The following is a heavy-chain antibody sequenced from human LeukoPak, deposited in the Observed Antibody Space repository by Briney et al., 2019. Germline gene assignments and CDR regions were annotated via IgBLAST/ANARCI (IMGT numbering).Heavy chain of an antibody. V-gene: IGHV3-7*01. CDR2: MNEDGSEK. CDR3: ARDRGYSNFDY. CDR1: GFGFSNYW. Sequence: GGSLRLSCAASGFGFSNYWRSWVRQVPGKGLEWVANMNEDGSEKNYVDSVKGRFTISRDNAQDSLYLQMNSLRAEDTAVYYCARDRGYSNFDYWGQGTLLTVSS. D-gene: IGHD4-11*01. J-gene: IGHJ4*02.